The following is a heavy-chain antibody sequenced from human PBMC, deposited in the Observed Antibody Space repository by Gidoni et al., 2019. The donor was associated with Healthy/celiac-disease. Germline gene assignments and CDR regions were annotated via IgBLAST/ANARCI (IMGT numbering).Heavy chain of an antibody. J-gene: IGHJ6*02. CDR2: ISGSGGST. V-gene: IGHV3-23*01. D-gene: IGHD6-6*01. Sequence: EVQLLESGGGLVQPGGSLRLSCADSGFTFSGYAMRWVRQAPGKGLGWVSAISGSGGSTYYADSVKGRLTISRDNSKNTLYLQMNSLRAEDTAVYYCAKDANDPPIAARPAAYYYYGMDVWGQGTTVTVSS. CDR3: AKDANDPPIAARPAAYYYYGMDV. CDR1: GFTFSGYA.